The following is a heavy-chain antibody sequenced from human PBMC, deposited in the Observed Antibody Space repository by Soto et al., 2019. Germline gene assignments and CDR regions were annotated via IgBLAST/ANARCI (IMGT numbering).Heavy chain of an antibody. CDR2: ISGSGGST. V-gene: IGHV3-23*01. CDR1: GFTFSSYA. Sequence: EVQLLESGGGLVQPGGSLRLSCAASGFTFSSYAMSWVRQAPGKGLEWVSAISGSGGSTYYADSVKGRFIISRDNSKNTLYLQMNSLRAEDTAVYYCAKVAEREYSSSQYFDYWGQGTLVTVSS. D-gene: IGHD6-6*01. J-gene: IGHJ4*02. CDR3: AKVAEREYSSSQYFDY.